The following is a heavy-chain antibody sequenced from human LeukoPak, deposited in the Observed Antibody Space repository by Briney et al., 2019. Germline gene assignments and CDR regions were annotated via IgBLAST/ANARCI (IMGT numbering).Heavy chain of an antibody. Sequence: KSGGSLRLSCAASGFTFSSYSMNWVRQAPGKGLEWVSSISSSSSYIYYADSVKGRFTISRDNAKNSLYLQMNSLRAEDTAVYYCARNDLRGGAARPFDYWGQGTLVTVSS. CDR1: GFTFSSYS. D-gene: IGHD6-6*01. CDR3: ARNDLRGGAARPFDY. CDR2: ISSSSSYI. V-gene: IGHV3-21*01. J-gene: IGHJ4*02.